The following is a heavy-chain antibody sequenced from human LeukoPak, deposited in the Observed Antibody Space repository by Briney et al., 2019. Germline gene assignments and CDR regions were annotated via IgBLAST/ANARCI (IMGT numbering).Heavy chain of an antibody. J-gene: IGHJ5*02. CDR1: GFTFTSSA. D-gene: IGHD3-10*01. V-gene: IGHV1-58*02. Sequence: ASVKVSCKASGFTFTSSAMQWVRQARGQRLEWIGWIVVGSGNTNYAQKFQERVTITRDMSTSTAYMELSSLRSEDTAGYYCAAVGRYYYGSGSYSSWFDPWGQGTLVTVSS. CDR2: IVVGSGNT. CDR3: AAVGRYYYGSGSYSSWFDP.